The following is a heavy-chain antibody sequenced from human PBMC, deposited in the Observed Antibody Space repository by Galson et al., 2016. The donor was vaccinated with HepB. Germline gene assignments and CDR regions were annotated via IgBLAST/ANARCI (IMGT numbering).Heavy chain of an antibody. CDR3: TREYNYGFLGVKKFDF. CDR1: GYTLTSYY. D-gene: IGHD5-18*01. CDR2: INPSSGAT. Sequence: SVKVSCKASGYTLTSYYMHWVRQAPGQGLEWMGIINPSSGATNYAQKFQGRVIMTRDTSTKTFYMELSSLRSGDTAVYFCTREYNYGFLGVKKFDFWGQGTLVTVSS. J-gene: IGHJ4*02. V-gene: IGHV1-46*01.